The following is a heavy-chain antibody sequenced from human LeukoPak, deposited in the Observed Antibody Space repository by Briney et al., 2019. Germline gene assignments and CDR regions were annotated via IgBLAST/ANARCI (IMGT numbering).Heavy chain of an antibody. CDR2: IKQDEGEK. V-gene: IGHV3-7*03. CDR1: GFTFSRYW. D-gene: IGHD6-19*01. CDR3: ARGLAVTARGSFDI. Sequence: GGSLRLSCAASGFTFSRYWITWVRQAPGKGLEWVANIKQDEGEKHYVDSVKGRFTISRDNAKNSLYLQMNSLRAEDTAVYYCARGLAVTARGSFDIWGQGTMVTVSS. J-gene: IGHJ3*02.